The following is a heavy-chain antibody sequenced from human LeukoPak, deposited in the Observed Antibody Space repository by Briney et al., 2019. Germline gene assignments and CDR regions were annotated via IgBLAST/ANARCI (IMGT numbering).Heavy chain of an antibody. J-gene: IGHJ4*02. CDR2: ISAYNGNT. V-gene: IGHV1-18*01. CDR1: GYTFSSYG. Sequence: GASVKLSCKASGYTFSSYGVSWVRQAPGQGLEWMGWISAYNGNTNYAQKVQGRVTMTTDTSTSTAYMDLRSLRSDDTAVYYCARTIDYGDSEVLDYWGQGTLVTVSS. D-gene: IGHD4-17*01. CDR3: ARTIDYGDSEVLDY.